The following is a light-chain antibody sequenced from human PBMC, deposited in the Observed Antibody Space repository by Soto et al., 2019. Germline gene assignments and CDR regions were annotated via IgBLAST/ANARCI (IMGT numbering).Light chain of an antibody. CDR3: QQYGSSPRT. V-gene: IGKV3-20*01. CDR2: AVS. Sequence: EIVLTQSPGTLSLSPGERATLTCRASQSISNSYLAWHQQKPGQAPRLLIYAVSNRATGIPDRFSGSGSGTDFTLTINRLEPEDFAVYYCQQYGSSPRTFGQGTKVEIK. CDR1: QSISNSY. J-gene: IGKJ1*01.